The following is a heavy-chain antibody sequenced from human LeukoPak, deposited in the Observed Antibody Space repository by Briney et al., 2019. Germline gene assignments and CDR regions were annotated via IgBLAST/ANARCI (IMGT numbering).Heavy chain of an antibody. Sequence: SETLSLTCTVSGGSISSYYWSWIRQPPGKGLEWIGYIYYSGSTNYNPSLKSRVTISVDTSKIQFSLKLSSVTAADTAVYYCARRFKGGFDYWGQGTLVTVSS. J-gene: IGHJ4*02. D-gene: IGHD3-16*01. CDR3: ARRFKGGFDY. CDR2: IYYSGST. V-gene: IGHV4-59*08. CDR1: GGSISSYY.